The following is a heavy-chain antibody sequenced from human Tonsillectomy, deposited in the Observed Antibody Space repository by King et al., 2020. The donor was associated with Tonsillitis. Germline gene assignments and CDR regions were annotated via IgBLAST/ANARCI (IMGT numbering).Heavy chain of an antibody. V-gene: IGHV5-51*01. CDR1: GYSFTSYW. J-gene: IGHJ5*02. Sequence: VQLVESGAEVKKPGESLNISCKGSGYSFTSYWIGWVRQLPGKGLEWMGIIYPGDSDTRYSPSFQGQVTISADKSISTAYLQWSSLKASDTAMYYCARGVGYCSCGSCYCWFDPWGQGILVTVSS. CDR3: ARGVGYCSCGSCYCWFDP. CDR2: IYPGDSDT. D-gene: IGHD2-15*01.